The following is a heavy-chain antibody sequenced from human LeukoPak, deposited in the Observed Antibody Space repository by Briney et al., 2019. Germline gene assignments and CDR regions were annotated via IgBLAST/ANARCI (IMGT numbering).Heavy chain of an antibody. Sequence: SETLSLTCTVSGGSISSYYWSWIRPPPGKGLEWIGYIYYSGSTNYNPSLKSRVTISVDTSKNQFSLKLSSVTAADTAVYYCASLRERSYYARGFDYWGQGTLVTVSS. V-gene: IGHV4-59*01. CDR1: GGSISSYY. CDR3: ASLRERSYYARGFDY. CDR2: IYYSGST. J-gene: IGHJ4*02. D-gene: IGHD1-26*01.